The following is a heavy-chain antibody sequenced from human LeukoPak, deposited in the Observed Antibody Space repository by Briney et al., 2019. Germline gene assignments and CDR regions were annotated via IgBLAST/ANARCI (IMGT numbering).Heavy chain of an antibody. CDR2: ISGSDGRL. CDR1: GFTFSSYA. CDR3: ARVRETVDAFDI. Sequence: GSLRLSCAASGFTFSSYAMSWVRQAPGKGLEWVSAISGSDGRLFYADSVKGRFTISRDNSRNTLFLQMNSLRAEDTAVYYCARVRETVDAFDIWGQGTMVTVSS. V-gene: IGHV3-23*01. J-gene: IGHJ3*02. D-gene: IGHD4-11*01.